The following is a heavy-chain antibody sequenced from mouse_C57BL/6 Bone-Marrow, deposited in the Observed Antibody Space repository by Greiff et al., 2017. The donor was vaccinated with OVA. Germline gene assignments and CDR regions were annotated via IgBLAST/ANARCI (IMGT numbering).Heavy chain of an antibody. J-gene: IGHJ4*01. CDR1: GYTFTSYW. Sequence: VQLQQPGAELVMPGASVKLSCKASGYTFTSYWMHWVKQRPGQGFEWIGEIDPSDSYTNYNQKFKGKSTLTVDKSSSTAYMQLSSLTSEDSAVYYCARSEVRPSRPYYAMDYWGQGTSVTVSS. CDR3: ARSEVRPSRPYYAMDY. V-gene: IGHV1-69*01. CDR2: IDPSDSYT.